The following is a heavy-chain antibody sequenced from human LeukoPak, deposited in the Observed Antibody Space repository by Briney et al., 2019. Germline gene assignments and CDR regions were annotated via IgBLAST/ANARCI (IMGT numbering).Heavy chain of an antibody. CDR3: ARVEYPGNGNLH. J-gene: IGHJ4*02. CDR2: IDKSGRGV. D-gene: IGHD1-1*01. V-gene: IGHV3-7*01. Sequence: GGSPRLPCAASGLTFINYWMTWVRQAPGKGLEWVANIDKSGRGVSYLPSVRGRFTISRHDATHSISLQMDSLRPDDTAIYYCARVEYPGNGNLHWGQGTLVTVSS. CDR1: GLTFINYW.